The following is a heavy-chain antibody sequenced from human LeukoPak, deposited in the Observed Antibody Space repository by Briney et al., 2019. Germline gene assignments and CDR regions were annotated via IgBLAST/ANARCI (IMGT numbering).Heavy chain of an antibody. CDR1: GFTFDDYD. Sequence: GGSLRLSCAASGFTFDDYDMSWVRQAPGKGLEWVSGINWNGGSTGYAASVKGRFTISRDNAKNSLYLQMNSLRAEDTALYYCARDPPGGYSYGYFAYFDYWGQGTLVTVSS. V-gene: IGHV3-20*04. CDR3: ARDPPGGYSYGYFAYFDY. J-gene: IGHJ4*02. CDR2: INWNGGST. D-gene: IGHD5-18*01.